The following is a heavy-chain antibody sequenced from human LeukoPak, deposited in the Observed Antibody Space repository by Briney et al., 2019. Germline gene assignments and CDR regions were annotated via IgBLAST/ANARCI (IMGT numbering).Heavy chain of an antibody. J-gene: IGHJ6*02. CDR2: INPNSGGT. Sequence: ASLTVSFKSSVYTFTAYYIHWVRRAPGQGLEWMGWINPNSGGTESAQKFQGRVTMTRDTSISTAYMELSRLRSDDTAVYYCTRDHCTSINCYEYNYYGMDVWGQGTTVTVSS. D-gene: IGHD2-2*01. V-gene: IGHV1-2*02. CDR1: VYTFTAYY. CDR3: TRDHCTSINCYEYNYYGMDV.